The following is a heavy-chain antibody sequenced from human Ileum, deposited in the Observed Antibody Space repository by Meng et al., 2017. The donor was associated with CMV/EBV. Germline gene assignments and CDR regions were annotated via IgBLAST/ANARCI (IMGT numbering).Heavy chain of an antibody. V-gene: IGHV3-30*02. J-gene: IGHJ4*02. Sequence: GGSLRFSCAASGSTFSSYGMHWVRQAPGKGLEWVAFIGNDEKRNYYADSVKGRFTISRDNSKNTLYLQMNSLKTEDTDVYYCARDQSLYPDYWGQGALVTVSS. CDR3: ARDQSLYPDY. D-gene: IGHD2-8*01. CDR2: IGNDEKRN. CDR1: GSTFSSYG.